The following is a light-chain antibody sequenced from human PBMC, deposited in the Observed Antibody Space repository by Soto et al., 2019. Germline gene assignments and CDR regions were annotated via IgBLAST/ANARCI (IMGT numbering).Light chain of an antibody. CDR3: SSYTNINTRACV. CDR2: GVT. Sequence: QSALTQPASVSGSPGQSITISCTGTDSDVGGYNYVSWYQQHPGKAPKLIIYGVTNRPSGVSNRFSGSKSGNTASLTISGLQAEDEAEYYCSSYTNINTRACVFGTGTKLTVL. V-gene: IGLV2-14*01. CDR1: DSDVGGYNY. J-gene: IGLJ1*01.